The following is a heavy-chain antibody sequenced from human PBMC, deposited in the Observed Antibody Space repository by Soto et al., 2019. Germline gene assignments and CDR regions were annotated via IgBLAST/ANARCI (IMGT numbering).Heavy chain of an antibody. CDR1: GYSFTNYG. Sequence: QDQLVQSGAEVKKPGASVTVSCKASGYSFTNYGITWVRQAPGQGLEWLGWISAFNGNTHYAQKVQGRVTMTTAASTRTAYMELRSLRSDVTAVYYCARDRGVAPPVAGNTHYYYYMDVWGKGTTVTVSS. D-gene: IGHD6-19*01. V-gene: IGHV1-18*01. CDR3: ARDRGVAPPVAGNTHYYYYMDV. J-gene: IGHJ6*03. CDR2: ISAFNGNT.